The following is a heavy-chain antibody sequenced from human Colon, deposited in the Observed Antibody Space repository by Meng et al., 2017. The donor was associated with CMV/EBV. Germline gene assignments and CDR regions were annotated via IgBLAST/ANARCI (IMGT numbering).Heavy chain of an antibody. CDR1: GYTFTANH. CDR3: VRESWYFDF. J-gene: IGHJ4*02. V-gene: IGHV1-2*02. D-gene: IGHD6-13*01. CDR2: IYPQDGGT. Sequence: QWPLVQTGTEVNKPGASVKVSCKTSGYTFTANHLHWVRQAPGQGLEWMGWIYPQDGGTYFAQKFQDRVTLTRDTSITTAYMELSGLTSDDTAIYYCVRESWYFDFWGEGTLVTVSS.